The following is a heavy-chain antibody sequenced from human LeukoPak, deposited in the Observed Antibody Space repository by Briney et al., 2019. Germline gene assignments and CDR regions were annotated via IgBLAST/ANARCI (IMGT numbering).Heavy chain of an antibody. D-gene: IGHD2-2*01. J-gene: IGHJ3*02. CDR2: ISAYKGNT. CDR1: GYTFTSYG. Sequence: ASVKVSCKASGYTFTSYGISWVRQAPGQGLEWMGWISAYKGNTNYAQKLQGRITMTTDTSTSTSYMELRSLTSDDTAVYYCARSGYCSSTSCYAGAFDIWGQGTMVTVSS. V-gene: IGHV1-18*01. CDR3: ARSGYCSSTSCYAGAFDI.